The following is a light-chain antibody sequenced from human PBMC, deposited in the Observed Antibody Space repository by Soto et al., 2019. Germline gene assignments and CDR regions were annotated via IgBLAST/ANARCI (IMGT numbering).Light chain of an antibody. V-gene: IGLV1-44*01. CDR1: SSNIGTNT. CDR2: TDD. J-gene: IGLJ2*01. CDR3: EAWDGSLNIVL. Sequence: QSALTQPPSASGTPGQRVTISGSGISSNIGTNTVNWYQQLPGAAPKLLIYTDDKRPSGVPGRFSGSRSGTSASLVISGLQSDDEATYYCEAWDGSLNIVLFGGGTKLTVL.